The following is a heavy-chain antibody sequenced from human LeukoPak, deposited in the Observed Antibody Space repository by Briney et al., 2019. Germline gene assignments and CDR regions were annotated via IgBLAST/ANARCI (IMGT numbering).Heavy chain of an antibody. J-gene: IGHJ4*02. CDR2: IYPGDSDT. Sequence: GESLQISCKTSGYSFTSDWIGWVRQMPGKGLEWMGIIYPGDSDTRYSPSFQGQVTISADKSISTAYLQWSSLKASDTAMYYCARRLGGDGHSFEYWGQGTLVTVSS. D-gene: IGHD5-24*01. V-gene: IGHV5-51*01. CDR1: GYSFTSDW. CDR3: ARRLGGDGHSFEY.